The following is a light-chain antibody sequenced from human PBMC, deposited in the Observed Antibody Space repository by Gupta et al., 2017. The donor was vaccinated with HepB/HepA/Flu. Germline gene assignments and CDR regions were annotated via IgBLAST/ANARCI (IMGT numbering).Light chain of an antibody. CDR3: GTLDTILSAGV. V-gene: IGLV1-51*01. Sequence: QSVLSQPPSVSAAPGQTVTIPCSGNTSNIGNNYVSWYQQHPRTAPKLLIYENNKRPAVSPDRFSDSKSGTSATLGITGRQPGDEADYYCGTLDTILSAGVFGGGTKLTVL. J-gene: IGLJ3*02. CDR1: TSNIGNNY. CDR2: ENN.